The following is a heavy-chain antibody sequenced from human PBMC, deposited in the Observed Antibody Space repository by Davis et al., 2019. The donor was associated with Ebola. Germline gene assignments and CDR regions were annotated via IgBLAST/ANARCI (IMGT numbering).Heavy chain of an antibody. V-gene: IGHV4-59*11. J-gene: IGHJ2*01. CDR3: ARSVFYDSTGYFVHWYYNL. Sequence: SETLSLTCTVSGGSIRTHYWSWIRQSPGKGLEWIGYGYYGGRTDYNPSLKSRALISVDTSKNHFSLSLSSVTAADTAIYYCARSVFYDSTGYFVHWYYNLWGRGTLVTVSS. CDR1: GGSIRTHY. CDR2: GYYGGRT. D-gene: IGHD3-22*01.